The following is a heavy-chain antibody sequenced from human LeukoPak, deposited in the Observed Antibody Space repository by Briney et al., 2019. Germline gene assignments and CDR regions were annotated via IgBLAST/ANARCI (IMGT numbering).Heavy chain of an antibody. CDR1: GFTFSSYE. CDR2: ISSSGSTI. Sequence: AGSLRLSCAASGFTFSSYEMNWVRQAPGKGLEWVSYISSSGSTIYYADSVKGRFTISRDNAKNSLYLQVNSLRAEDTAVYYCARTYYGSGWSPPSFDYWGQGTLVTVSS. CDR3: ARTYYGSGWSPPSFDY. D-gene: IGHD3-10*01. V-gene: IGHV3-48*03. J-gene: IGHJ4*02.